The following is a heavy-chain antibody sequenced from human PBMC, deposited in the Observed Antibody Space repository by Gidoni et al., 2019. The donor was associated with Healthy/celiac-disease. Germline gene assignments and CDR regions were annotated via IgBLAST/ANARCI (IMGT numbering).Heavy chain of an antibody. J-gene: IGHJ5*02. CDR2: FDPEDGET. CDR3: ATGHDSSGYYPHWFDP. Sequence: QVQLVQSGAEVKKPGASVKVSCKVSGYTLTELSMHWVRQAPGKGLEWMGGFDPEDGETIYAQKFQGRVTMTEDTSTDTAYMELSSLRSEDTAVYYCATGHDSSGYYPHWFDPWGQGTLVTVSS. V-gene: IGHV1-24*01. D-gene: IGHD3-22*01. CDR1: GYTLTELS.